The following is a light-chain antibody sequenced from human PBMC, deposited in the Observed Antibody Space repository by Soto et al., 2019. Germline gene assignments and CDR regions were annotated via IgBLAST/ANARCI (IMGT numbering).Light chain of an antibody. Sequence: DIQMTQSPSNLSASVGDRVTITCRASQSISSWLAWYQQKPGKAPKLLIYKASSLESGAPSRFSGSGSGTEFPLTISSLQPDDFATYYCQQYNSSTWTFGQGTKVEIK. CDR1: QSISSW. J-gene: IGKJ1*01. V-gene: IGKV1-5*03. CDR3: QQYNSSTWT. CDR2: KAS.